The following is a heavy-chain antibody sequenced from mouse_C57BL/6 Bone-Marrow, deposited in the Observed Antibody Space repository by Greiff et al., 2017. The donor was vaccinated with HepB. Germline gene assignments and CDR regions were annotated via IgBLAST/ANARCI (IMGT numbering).Heavy chain of an antibody. Sequence: EVQLQQSGPGLVKPSQSLSLTCSVTGYSITSGYYWNWIRQFPGNKLEWMGYISYDGSNNYNPSLKNRISITRDTSKNQFFLKLNSVTTEDTATYYCARDITTVYYFDYWGQGTTLTVSS. CDR3: ARDITTVYYFDY. D-gene: IGHD1-1*01. J-gene: IGHJ2*01. V-gene: IGHV3-6*01. CDR1: GYSITSGYY. CDR2: ISYDGSN.